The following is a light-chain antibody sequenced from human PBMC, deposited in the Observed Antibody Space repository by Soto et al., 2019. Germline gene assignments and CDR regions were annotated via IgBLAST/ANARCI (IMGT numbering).Light chain of an antibody. CDR1: SSDVGGFDF. CDR3: CSYAGSYTLV. CDR2: EVT. J-gene: IGLJ2*01. V-gene: IGLV2-8*01. Sequence: QSVLAQPPSASESLGQSVTISCTGTSSDVGGFDFVSWYQQHPGKAPKLIIYEVTKWPSGVPNRFSGSKSGNTASLTISGLQAEDEADYYCCSYAGSYTLVFGGGTKLTVL.